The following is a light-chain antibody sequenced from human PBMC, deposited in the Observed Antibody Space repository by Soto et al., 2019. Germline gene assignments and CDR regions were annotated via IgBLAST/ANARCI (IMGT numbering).Light chain of an antibody. V-gene: IGKV3-20*01. Sequence: DIVLTQSPGTLSLSPGERVTLSCRASQIVTSDYLAWYHQAPGQAPRLLIYGAFNRATGISDRFSGSGSGTDFTLSISKLEPGDFGVYFCHQYGKSPRTCGQGTKVDIK. CDR2: GAF. J-gene: IGKJ1*01. CDR3: HQYGKSPRT. CDR1: QIVTSDY.